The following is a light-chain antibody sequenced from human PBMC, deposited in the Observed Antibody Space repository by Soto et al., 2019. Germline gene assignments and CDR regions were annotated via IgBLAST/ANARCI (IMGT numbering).Light chain of an antibody. V-gene: IGKV1-9*01. CDR2: DAS. J-gene: IGKJ4*01. CDR3: QQLERYPST. Sequence: IQLTQSPSSLSASVGDRVTITCRASQGISSYLAWYQQKPGKAPNLLIYDASTLHSGVPSRFSGGGSGTDFTLTISSLQPEDFATYYCQQLERYPSTFGGGTKVDIK. CDR1: QGISSY.